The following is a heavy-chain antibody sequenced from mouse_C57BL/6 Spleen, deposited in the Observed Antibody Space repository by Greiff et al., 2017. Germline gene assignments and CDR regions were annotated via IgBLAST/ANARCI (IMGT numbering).Heavy chain of an antibody. CDR1: GFTFSDYG. CDR3: ARRTGTAMDY. CDR2: ISSGSSTI. Sequence: EVQLVESGGGLVKPGGSLKLSCAASGFTFSDYGMHWVRQAPGKGLEWVAYISSGSSTIYYADTVKGRFTISRDNAKNTLFLQMTSLGSEDTAMYYCARRTGTAMDYWGQGTSVTVSS. D-gene: IGHD1-1*01. V-gene: IGHV5-17*01. J-gene: IGHJ4*01.